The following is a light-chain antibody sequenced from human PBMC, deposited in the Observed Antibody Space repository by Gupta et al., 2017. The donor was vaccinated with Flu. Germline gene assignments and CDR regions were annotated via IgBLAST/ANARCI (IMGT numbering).Light chain of an antibody. V-gene: IGKV1-39*01. CDR1: QSISNY. Sequence: PSSLSASVGDRVTITCRASQSISNYLNWYQQKPGKAPKLLIYAASSLQGGVPSRFSGRGSGTDFTLTISSLQPEDFATYYCQQSYSAPITFGPGTKVDIK. J-gene: IGKJ3*01. CDR3: QQSYSAPIT. CDR2: AAS.